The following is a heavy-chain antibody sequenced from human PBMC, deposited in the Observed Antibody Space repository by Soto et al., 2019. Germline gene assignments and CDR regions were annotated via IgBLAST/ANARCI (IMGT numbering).Heavy chain of an antibody. V-gene: IGHV3-21*01. D-gene: IGHD4-4*01. CDR3: ATSYSTHAFDI. CDR1: GFTFSRYA. CDR2: ISSSSSYI. Sequence: PGGSLRLSCTASGFTFSRYAMSWVRQAPGKGLEWVSSISSSSSYIYYADSVKGRFTISRDNAKNSLYLQMNSLRAEDTAVYYCATSYSTHAFDIWGQGTMVTVSS. J-gene: IGHJ3*02.